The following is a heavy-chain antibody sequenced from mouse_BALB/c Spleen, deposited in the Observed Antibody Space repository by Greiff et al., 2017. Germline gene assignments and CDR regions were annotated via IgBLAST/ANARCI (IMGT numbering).Heavy chain of an antibody. J-gene: IGHJ4*01. CDR2: INPSNGGT. V-gene: IGHV1S16*01. D-gene: IGHD1-1*01. CDR1: GYTFTSYY. Sequence: VQLQESGADLVKPGASVKLSCKASGYTFTSYYMYWVKQRPGQGLEWIGEINPSNGGTNFNEKFKSKATLTVDKSSSTANMQLSSLTSEDSAVYYCTSTTVVATGAMDYWGQGTSVTVSA. CDR3: TSTTVVATGAMDY.